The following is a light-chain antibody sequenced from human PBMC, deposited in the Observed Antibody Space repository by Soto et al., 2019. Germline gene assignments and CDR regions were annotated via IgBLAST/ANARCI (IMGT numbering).Light chain of an antibody. V-gene: IGKV3-15*01. CDR1: QSVSSN. J-gene: IGKJ1*01. CDR2: GAS. Sequence: EIVMTQSPATLSVSPGERATLSCRASQSVSSNLAWYQQKPGQAPRLLIYGASTRATGIPARFSGSGSGTEFTLTISSLQSGDYAVYYCQQYNNWPRETFGQGTKVEI. CDR3: QQYNNWPRET.